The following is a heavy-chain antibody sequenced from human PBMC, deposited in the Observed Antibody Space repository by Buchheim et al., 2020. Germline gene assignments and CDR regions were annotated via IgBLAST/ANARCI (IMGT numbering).Heavy chain of an antibody. D-gene: IGHD3-10*01. V-gene: IGHV3-74*01. Sequence: EVQLVDSGGGLVQPGGSLRLSCAASGFTFSSYWMHWVRQAPGKGPVWVSRINTDGTDTSYADSVKGGFTIPRDNARNTLYLQMNSLEAEDTAVYFCARGGTSGSLDYWGQGTL. CDR1: GFTFSSYW. CDR2: INTDGTDT. CDR3: ARGGTSGSLDY. J-gene: IGHJ4*02.